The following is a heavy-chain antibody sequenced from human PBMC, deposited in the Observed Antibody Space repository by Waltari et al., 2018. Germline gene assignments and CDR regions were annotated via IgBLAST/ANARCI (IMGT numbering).Heavy chain of an antibody. CDR2: IYTSGST. CDR1: GGSISSGSYY. D-gene: IGHD2-15*01. J-gene: IGHJ6*02. CDR3: AREVVVVAATYYYYYGMDV. V-gene: IGHV4-61*09. Sequence: QVQLQESGPGLVKPSQTLSLTCTVSGGSISSGSYYWRWFRQPAGKGLEWIGYIYTSGSTNYNPSLKSRVTISVDTSKNQFSLKLSSVTAADTAVYYCAREVVVVAATYYYYYGMDVWGQGTTVTVSS.